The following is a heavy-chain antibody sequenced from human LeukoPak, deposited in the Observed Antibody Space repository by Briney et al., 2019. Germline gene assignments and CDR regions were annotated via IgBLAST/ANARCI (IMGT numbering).Heavy chain of an antibody. Sequence: SETLSLTCAVYGGSFSGYYWSWIRQPPGKGLEWIGEINHSGSTNYNPSLKSRVTISVDTSKNQFSLKLSSVTAADTAVYYCARSSNYYDSSGQPDAFDIWGQGTMVTVSS. V-gene: IGHV4-34*01. CDR2: INHSGST. CDR1: GGSFSGYY. CDR3: ARSSNYYDSSGQPDAFDI. D-gene: IGHD3-22*01. J-gene: IGHJ3*02.